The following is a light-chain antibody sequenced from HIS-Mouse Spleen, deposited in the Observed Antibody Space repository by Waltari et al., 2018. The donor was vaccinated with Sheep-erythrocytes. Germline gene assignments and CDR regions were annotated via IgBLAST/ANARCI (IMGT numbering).Light chain of an antibody. J-gene: IGLJ2*01. Sequence: QSALTQPRSVSGSPGQSVTISCTGTSSDVGGYTYVSWYQHHPGQAPKLMIYDVSKRRSGVPVRCSGSKSGHTASLTISGLQAEEEADYDCCSYAGSYTYVVFGGGTKLTVL. CDR3: CSYAGSYTYVV. CDR2: DVS. V-gene: IGLV2-11*01. CDR1: SSDVGGYTY.